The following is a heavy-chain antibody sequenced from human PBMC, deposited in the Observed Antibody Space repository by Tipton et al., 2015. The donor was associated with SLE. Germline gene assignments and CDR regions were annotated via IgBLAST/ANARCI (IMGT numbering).Heavy chain of an antibody. CDR1: GGSISDFY. CDR3: ARREVGATLGWFDS. Sequence: TLSLTCTVSGGSISDFYWSWIRQHPGKGLEWIGSVYHSGSTYYSPSLKSRLSMSVDRSTNQFSLKLRSVIAADTAVYYCARREVGATLGWFDSWGQGTLVTVSA. J-gene: IGHJ5*01. CDR2: VYHSGST. D-gene: IGHD1-26*01. V-gene: IGHV4-59*04.